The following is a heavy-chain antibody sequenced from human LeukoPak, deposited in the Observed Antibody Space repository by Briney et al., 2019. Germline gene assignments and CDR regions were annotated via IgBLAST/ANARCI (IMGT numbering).Heavy chain of an antibody. CDR3: ARHSYHNNWNYKYYFDF. Sequence: PSETLSLTCTVSGGSISSSSDYWGWIRQPPGKGLEWIGSIYYSGSTYYNPSLKSRVTISVDTSKNQFSLKLSSVTAADTAVYYCARHSYHNNWNYKYYFDFWGQGTLVTVSS. D-gene: IGHD1-7*01. V-gene: IGHV4-39*01. J-gene: IGHJ4*02. CDR2: IYYSGST. CDR1: GGSISSSSDY.